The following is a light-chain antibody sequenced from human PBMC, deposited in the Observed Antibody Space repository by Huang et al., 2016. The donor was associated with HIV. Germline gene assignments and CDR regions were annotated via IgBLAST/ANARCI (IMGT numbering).Light chain of an antibody. CDR3: MQSLHAPYS. CDR2: LSS. CDR1: RSLQHSNRYNY. Sequence: DNVMIQSSLSLSITPGEPASISCTCSRSLQHSNRYNYFDWYLQKPGQSPQLLIFLSSNRASGVPDRFTGSGSGTYFSLKISRVEAKDVGVYYCMQSLHAPYSFGQGTKLEIK. J-gene: IGKJ2*03. V-gene: IGKV2-28*01.